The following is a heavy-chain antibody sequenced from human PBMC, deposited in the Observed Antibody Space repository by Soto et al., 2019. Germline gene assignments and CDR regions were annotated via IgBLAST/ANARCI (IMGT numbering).Heavy chain of an antibody. V-gene: IGHV5-51*01. J-gene: IGHJ3*02. CDR1: GYSFTSYW. CDR3: ARDTYYYASSGHGAFDI. CDR2: IYPGDSDT. D-gene: IGHD3-22*01. Sequence: GESLKISCNGSGYSFTSYWIGWVRQMPGKGLEWMGIIYPGDSDTRYSPSFQGQVTISADKSISTAYLQWSSLKASDTAMYYCARDTYYYASSGHGAFDIWGQWTMVTVSS.